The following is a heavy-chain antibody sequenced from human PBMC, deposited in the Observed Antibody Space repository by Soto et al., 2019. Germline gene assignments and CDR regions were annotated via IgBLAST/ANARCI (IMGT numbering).Heavy chain of an antibody. V-gene: IGHV2-5*02. CDR2: IYWDDDK. CDR3: AHSRAYRIAAGFGTYFDY. Sequence: SGPTLVNPTQTLTLTCTFSGFSLSTSGVGVGWIRQPPGKALEWLALIYWDDDKRYSPSLKSRLTITKDTSKNQVVLTMTNMDPVDTATYYCAHSRAYRIAAGFGTYFDYWGQGTLVTVSS. CDR1: GFSLSTSGVG. J-gene: IGHJ4*02. D-gene: IGHD6-13*01.